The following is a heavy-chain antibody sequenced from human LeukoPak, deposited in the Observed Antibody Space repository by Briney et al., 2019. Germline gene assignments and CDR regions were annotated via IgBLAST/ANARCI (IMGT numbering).Heavy chain of an antibody. Sequence: GGSLRLSCAASGFTFSSYEMNWVRLAPGKGLEWVSYISSSTSTIYYADSVKGRFTISRDNAKNSLYLQMNSLRAEDTAVYYCARVLPYDYINRFDRSGQGTLVTVSS. CDR2: ISSSTSTI. D-gene: IGHD4-11*01. CDR3: ARVLPYDYINRFDR. J-gene: IGHJ5*02. CDR1: GFTFSSYE. V-gene: IGHV3-48*01.